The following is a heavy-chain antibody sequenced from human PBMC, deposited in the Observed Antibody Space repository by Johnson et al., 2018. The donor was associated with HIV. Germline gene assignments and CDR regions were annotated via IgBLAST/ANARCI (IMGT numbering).Heavy chain of an antibody. CDR3: ARVRAGRENAFDI. CDR1: GFTFNDYA. J-gene: IGHJ3*02. V-gene: IGHV3-30*04. Sequence: QVQLVESGGGLVQPGRSLRLSCAASGFTFNDYAMHWVRLGPGKGLEWVAVISYDGSNKYYADSVKGRFTISRDNSKNTLSLQMNSPRVDDTAIYYCARVRAGRENAFDIWGQGTMVTVSS. CDR2: ISYDGSNK. D-gene: IGHD1-26*01.